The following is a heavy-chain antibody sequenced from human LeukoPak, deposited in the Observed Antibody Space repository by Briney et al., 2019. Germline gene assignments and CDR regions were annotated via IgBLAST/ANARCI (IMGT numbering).Heavy chain of an antibody. CDR2: INPSGGST. CDR3: ARDGEYSSSLLDY. D-gene: IGHD6-6*01. J-gene: IGHJ4*02. Sequence: ASVKVSCKASGYSSTNYGISWVRQAPGQGLEWMGIINPSGGSTSYAQKFQGRVTMTRDMSTSTVYMELSSLRSEDTAVYYCARDGEYSSSLLDYWGQGTLVTVSS. CDR1: GYSSTNYG. V-gene: IGHV1-46*01.